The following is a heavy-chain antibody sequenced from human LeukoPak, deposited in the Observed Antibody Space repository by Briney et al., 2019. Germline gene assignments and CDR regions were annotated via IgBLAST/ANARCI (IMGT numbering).Heavy chain of an antibody. D-gene: IGHD6-13*01. Sequence: GGSLRLSCAASGFTFDDYAMHWVRQAPGKGLEWVSLISGDGGSTYYADSVKGRFTISRDDSRNTPYLQMNSLRAEDTAVYYCGYSSSWSEYFHHWGQGTLVTVSS. J-gene: IGHJ1*01. CDR2: ISGDGGST. CDR1: GFTFDDYA. V-gene: IGHV3-43*02. CDR3: GYSSSWSEYFHH.